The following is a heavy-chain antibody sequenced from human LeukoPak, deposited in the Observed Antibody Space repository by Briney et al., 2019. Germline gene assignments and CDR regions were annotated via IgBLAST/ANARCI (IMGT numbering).Heavy chain of an antibody. J-gene: IGHJ4*02. D-gene: IGHD1-26*01. V-gene: IGHV1-46*01. Sequence: ASVKVSCKASGYTFITYYIHWVRQAPGQGLEWMGIINPSIGTTTYAQKFQGRVTMTRDTSTSTVYMELSSLRSEDTAVYYCARRDSGSYYYFEYWGQGTLVTVSS. CDR2: INPSIGTT. CDR1: GYTFITYY. CDR3: ARRDSGSYYYFEY.